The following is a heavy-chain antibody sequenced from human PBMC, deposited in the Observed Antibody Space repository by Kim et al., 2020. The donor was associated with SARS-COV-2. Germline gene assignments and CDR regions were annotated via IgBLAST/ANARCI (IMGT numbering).Heavy chain of an antibody. CDR3: ARHVSLQRSLSLWFDP. Sequence: GESLKISCKGSGYSFTSYWISWVRQMPGKGLEWMGRIDPSDSYTNYSPSFQGHVTISADKSISTAYLQWSSLKASDTAMYYCARHVSLQRSLSLWFDPWGQGTLVTVSS. D-gene: IGHD2-2*01. CDR2: IDPSDSYT. CDR1: GYSFTSYW. J-gene: IGHJ5*02. V-gene: IGHV5-10-1*01.